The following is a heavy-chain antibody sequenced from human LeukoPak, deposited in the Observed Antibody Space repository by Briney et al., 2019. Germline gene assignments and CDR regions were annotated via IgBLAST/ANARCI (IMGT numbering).Heavy chain of an antibody. J-gene: IGHJ4*02. V-gene: IGHV4-31*03. CDR2: IYYSGST. Sequence: SQTLSLTCTVSDGSISSGGYYWSWIRQHPGKGLEWIGYIYYSGSTYYNPSLKSRVTISVDTSKNQFSLKLSSVTAADTAVYYCARAYRIQLWFPDWGQGTLVTVSS. D-gene: IGHD5-18*01. CDR1: DGSISSGGYY. CDR3: ARAYRIQLWFPD.